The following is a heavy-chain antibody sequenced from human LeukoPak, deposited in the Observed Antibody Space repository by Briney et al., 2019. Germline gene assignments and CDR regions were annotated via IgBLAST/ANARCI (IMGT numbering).Heavy chain of an antibody. CDR2: IYHSGST. D-gene: IGHD6-19*01. CDR3: AREAGEIGRSMDV. J-gene: IGHJ6*03. Sequence: SETLSLTCTVSGYSITGGYYWGWIRQPPGKGLEWIGSIYHSGSTFYNPSLKSRVTMSVDRSKNQFSLKLTSVTAADTAVYYCAREAGEIGRSMDVWGKGAPVTVSS. V-gene: IGHV4-38-2*02. CDR1: GYSITGGYY.